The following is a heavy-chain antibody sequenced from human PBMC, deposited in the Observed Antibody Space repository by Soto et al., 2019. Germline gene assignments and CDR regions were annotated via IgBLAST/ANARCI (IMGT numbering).Heavy chain of an antibody. J-gene: IGHJ4*02. D-gene: IGHD6-19*01. CDR1: GFTFSSYA. CDR3: AKAPGIAVARRGYYFDY. Sequence: EVQLLESGGGLVQPGGSLRLSCAASGFTFSSYAMSWVRQAPGKGLEWVSAISGSGGSTYYADSVKGRFTISRDNSKNTLYLQMNSLRAEDTAVYYCAKAPGIAVARRGYYFDYWGQGTLVTVSS. V-gene: IGHV3-23*01. CDR2: ISGSGGST.